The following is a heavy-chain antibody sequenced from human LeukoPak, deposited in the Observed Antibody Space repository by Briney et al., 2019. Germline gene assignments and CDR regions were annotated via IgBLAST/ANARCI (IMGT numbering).Heavy chain of an antibody. D-gene: IGHD2-2*01. Sequence: SVKVSCKASGGTFSSYAISWVRQAPGQGLEWMGRIIPILGIANYAQKFQGRVTITADKSTSTAYMELSSLRSEDTAVYYCAGDRSGIVVVPVAIPFDYWGQGTLVTVSS. V-gene: IGHV1-69*04. J-gene: IGHJ4*02. CDR3: AGDRSGIVVVPVAIPFDY. CDR1: GGTFSSYA. CDR2: IIPILGIA.